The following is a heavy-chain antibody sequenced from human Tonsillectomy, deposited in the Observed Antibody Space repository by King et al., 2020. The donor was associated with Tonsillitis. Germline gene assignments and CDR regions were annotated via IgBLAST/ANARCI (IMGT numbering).Heavy chain of an antibody. J-gene: IGHJ4*02. D-gene: IGHD2-21*02. CDR1: GFTFDDYG. Sequence: QLVQSGGGVVRPGGSLRLSCAASGFTFDDYGMSWVRQAPGKGLEWGSGLNWNGGSTGYADSVKGRFTISRDNAKNSLYLQTNSLRAEDTALYYCARDARPWVVTASGYWGQGTLVTVSS. CDR2: LNWNGGST. V-gene: IGHV3-20*04. CDR3: ARDARPWVVTASGY.